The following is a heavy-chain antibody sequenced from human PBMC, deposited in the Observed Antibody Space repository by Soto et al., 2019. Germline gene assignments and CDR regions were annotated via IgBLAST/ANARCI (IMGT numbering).Heavy chain of an antibody. J-gene: IGHJ3*01. CDR2: VSASVGST. V-gene: IGHV3-23*01. CDR1: GFTFINYA. CDR3: AKHAYDFDAFDV. D-gene: IGHD3-3*01. Sequence: GGSLRLSCAASGFTFINYAMSWVRQAPGKGLEWVLGVSASVGSTYYADSVKGRFTISSDSFKSTVYLQIDSLRAEDTALYFCAKHAYDFDAFDVWGQGTMVTVSS.